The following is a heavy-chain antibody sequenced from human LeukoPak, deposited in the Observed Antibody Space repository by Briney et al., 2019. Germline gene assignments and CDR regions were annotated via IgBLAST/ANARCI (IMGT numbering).Heavy chain of an antibody. D-gene: IGHD3-16*01. V-gene: IGHV3-30*04. CDR3: AKGRGPLIAGSFMDV. Sequence: GRSLRLSCAASGFTFSSYAMHWVRQAPGKGLEWVAVISYDGSNKYYADSVKGRFTISRDNSKNTLYLQMNSLRAEDTAVYYCAKGRGPLIAGSFMDVWGKGTTVTVSS. CDR2: ISYDGSNK. CDR1: GFTFSSYA. J-gene: IGHJ6*03.